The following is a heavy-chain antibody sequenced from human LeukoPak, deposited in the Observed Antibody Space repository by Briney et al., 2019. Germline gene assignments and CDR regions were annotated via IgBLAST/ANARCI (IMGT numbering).Heavy chain of an antibody. V-gene: IGHV1-24*01. CDR1: GYTLTELS. D-gene: IGHD2-2*01. J-gene: IGHJ4*02. Sequence: ASVKVSCKVSGYTLTELSMHWVRQAPGKGLEWMGGFDPEDGETIYAQKFQGGVTMTEDTSTDTAYMELSSLRSEDTAVYYCATLLWKYQLPFDYWGQGTLVTVSS. CDR2: FDPEDGET. CDR3: ATLLWKYQLPFDY.